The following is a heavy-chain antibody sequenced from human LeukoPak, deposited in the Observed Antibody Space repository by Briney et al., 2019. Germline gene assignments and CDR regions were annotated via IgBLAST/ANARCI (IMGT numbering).Heavy chain of an antibody. Sequence: GGSLRLSCAASGFTFSNHGMHWVRQAPDKGLEWVASVQNHGGDIHYADSVEGRFTISRDNSKNTLYLQMTSLRGEDTALYYCAKERDYRVSTSCDYWGQGTQVTVSS. CDR2: VQNHGGDI. D-gene: IGHD3-10*01. CDR3: AKERDYRVSTSCDY. V-gene: IGHV3-30*02. CDR1: GFTFSNHG. J-gene: IGHJ4*02.